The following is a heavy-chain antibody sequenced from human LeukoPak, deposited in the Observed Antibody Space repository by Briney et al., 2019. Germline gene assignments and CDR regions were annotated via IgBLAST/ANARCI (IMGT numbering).Heavy chain of an antibody. CDR2: ISHDGSNK. Sequence: GGSLRLSCAASGFTFSSYGMHWVRQASGKGLEWVATISHDGSNKYYAGSVKGRFTISRDNSKNTLYLQMNSLRAEDTAVYYCAAGYYFGDYWGQGTLVTVSS. J-gene: IGHJ4*02. CDR1: GFTFSSYG. V-gene: IGHV3-30*03. CDR3: AAGYYFGDY. D-gene: IGHD3-22*01.